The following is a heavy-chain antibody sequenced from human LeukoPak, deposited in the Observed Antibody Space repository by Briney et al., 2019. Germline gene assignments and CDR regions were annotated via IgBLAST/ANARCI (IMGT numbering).Heavy chain of an antibody. CDR1: GFTFSSYA. D-gene: IGHD6-19*01. CDR2: ISGSGGST. Sequence: QSGGSLRLSCAASGFTFSSYAMSWVRQAPGKGLEWVSAISGSGGSTYYADSVKGRFTISRDNSKNTLYLQMNSLRAEDTAVYCCAKDLPRGAVAGKGYWGQGTLVTVSS. J-gene: IGHJ4*02. V-gene: IGHV3-23*01. CDR3: AKDLPRGAVAGKGY.